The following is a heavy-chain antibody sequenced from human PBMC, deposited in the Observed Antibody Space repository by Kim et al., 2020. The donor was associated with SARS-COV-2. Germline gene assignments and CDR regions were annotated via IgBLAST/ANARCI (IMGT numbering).Heavy chain of an antibody. CDR2: IYYSGST. D-gene: IGHD3-10*01. CDR1: GGSISSYY. Sequence: SETLSLTCTVSGGSISSYYWSWIRQPPGKGLEWIGYIYYSGSTNYNPSLKSRVTISVDTSKNQFSLKLSSVTAADTAVYYCARNGPLYGSGSYPLFDYWGQGTLVTVSS. V-gene: IGHV4-59*01. CDR3: ARNGPLYGSGSYPLFDY. J-gene: IGHJ4*02.